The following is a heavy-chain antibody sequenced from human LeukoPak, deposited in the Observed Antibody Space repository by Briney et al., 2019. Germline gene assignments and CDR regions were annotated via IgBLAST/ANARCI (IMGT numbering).Heavy chain of an antibody. D-gene: IGHD3-22*01. CDR1: GGSFSGYY. CDR2: INHSGST. J-gene: IGHJ4*02. V-gene: IGHV4-34*01. Sequence: SETLSLTCAVYGGSFSGYYWSWIRQPPGKGLEWIGEINHSGSTNYNPSLKSRVTISVDTSKNQFSLKLSSVTAADTAVYYCARHARDVVVIATPLTHFDYWGQGTLVTVSS. CDR3: ARHARDVVVIATPLTHFDY.